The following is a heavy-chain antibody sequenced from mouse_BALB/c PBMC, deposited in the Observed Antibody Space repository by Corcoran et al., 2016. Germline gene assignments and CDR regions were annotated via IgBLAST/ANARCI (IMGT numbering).Heavy chain of an antibody. CDR2: INTYTGEP. J-gene: IGHJ3*01. V-gene: IGHV9-1*02. D-gene: IGHD2-4*01. CDR3: ARRRDYDAWFAY. Sequence: QIQLVQSGPELKKPGETVKISCKASGYTFTNYGMNWVKQAPGKGLKWMGWINTYTGEPTYADDFKGRFAFSLETSASTAYLQINNLKNEDMATYFCARRRDYDAWFAYWGQGTLVTVSA. CDR1: GYTFTNYG.